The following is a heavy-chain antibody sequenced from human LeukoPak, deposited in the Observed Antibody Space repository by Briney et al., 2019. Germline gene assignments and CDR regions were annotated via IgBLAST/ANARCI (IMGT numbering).Heavy chain of an antibody. Sequence: GGSLRLSCAASGFTFSDHYMDWVRQAPGKGLEWVGRTRNKANRYTTEYAASVKGRFTISRDDSKNSLYLQINSLKTEDTAVYYCARGGRYLPLDIWGQGTMVTVSS. V-gene: IGHV3-72*01. CDR2: TRNKANRYTT. CDR1: GFTFSDHY. J-gene: IGHJ3*02. CDR3: ARGGRYLPLDI. D-gene: IGHD3-10*01.